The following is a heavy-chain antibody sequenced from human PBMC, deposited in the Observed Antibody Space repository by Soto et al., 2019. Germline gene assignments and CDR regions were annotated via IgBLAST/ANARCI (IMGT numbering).Heavy chain of an antibody. CDR3: ARDLDGLHDDNSGPYPRPG. J-gene: IGHJ1*01. D-gene: IGHD3-22*01. V-gene: IGHV4-30-4*01. CDR2: IHSSGSI. CDR1: GGSISSDDYY. Sequence: PSETLSLTCTVSGGSISSDDYYWGWIRQAPGRGMEWIGYIHSSGSIYYNPSLKSRATMSIDTARNQFSLKVSSVTVADTAVYYCARDLDGLHDDNSGPYPRPGWGQGTLVT.